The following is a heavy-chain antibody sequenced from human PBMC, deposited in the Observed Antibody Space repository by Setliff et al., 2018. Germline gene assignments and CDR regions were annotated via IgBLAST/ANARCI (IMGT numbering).Heavy chain of an antibody. CDR1: GSNFNTYT. CDR2: IIYNGGST. D-gene: IGHD6-13*01. V-gene: IGHV3-23*03. Sequence: GGSLRLSCAASGSNFNTYTMSWVRQAPGKTLEWVSIIYNGGSTYYADSVKGRFTISRDDSNNMVYLQINNLRAEDSATYYCAKESPGVAAAGRRWFDPWGQGTLVTVSS. J-gene: IGHJ5*02. CDR3: AKESPGVAAAGRRWFDP.